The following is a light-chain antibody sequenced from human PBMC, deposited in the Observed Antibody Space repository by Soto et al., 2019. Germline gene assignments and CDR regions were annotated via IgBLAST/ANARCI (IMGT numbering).Light chain of an antibody. CDR1: QSVSGTY. V-gene: IGKV3-20*01. Sequence: EIVLTQSPGTLSLSPGERATLSCRASQSVSGTYLAWYQQKPGQAPRLLIYGASSRATGIPDRFSGSGAGTDFTLTISRLEPEDFAVYYCQQYDNSPMYTFGQGTKLESK. CDR3: QQYDNSPMYT. CDR2: GAS. J-gene: IGKJ2*01.